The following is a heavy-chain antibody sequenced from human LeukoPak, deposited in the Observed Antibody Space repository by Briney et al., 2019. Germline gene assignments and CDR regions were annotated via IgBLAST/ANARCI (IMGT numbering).Heavy chain of an antibody. J-gene: IGHJ5*02. V-gene: IGHV4-59*12. CDR2: IYYSGST. CDR3: PTGYSYDQRWSDP. D-gene: IGHD5-18*01. Sequence: SETLSLTCTVSGGSISSYYWSWIRQPPGKGLEWIGYIYYSGSTNYNPSLKSRVTISVETSKNHFSLKLSSVTAADTAVYYCPTGYSYDQRWSDPGGQGTLVTVYS. CDR1: GGSISSYY.